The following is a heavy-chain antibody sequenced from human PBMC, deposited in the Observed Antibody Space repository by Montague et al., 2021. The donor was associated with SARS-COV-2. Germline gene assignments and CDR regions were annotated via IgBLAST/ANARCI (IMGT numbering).Heavy chain of an antibody. CDR1: GGSISGSSDY. CDR3: ARREYSYGWGD. V-gene: IGHV4-39*01. CDR2: VDYSGNT. Sequence: SETLSLTCTVTGGSISGSSDYWGWIRQSPGKGLEWIASVDYSGNTYYSPSLKSRLTISVDTSKNQFSLKLNSVTAADTALYYCARREYSYGWGDWGQGTLVIVSS. J-gene: IGHJ4*02. D-gene: IGHD5-18*01.